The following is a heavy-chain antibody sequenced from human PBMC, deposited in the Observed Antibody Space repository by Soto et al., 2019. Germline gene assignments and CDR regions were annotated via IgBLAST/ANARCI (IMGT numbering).Heavy chain of an antibody. J-gene: IGHJ4*02. CDR2: ITPIYPTT. V-gene: IGHV1-69*13. CDR3: ARIPRYSFPTSDDLDS. D-gene: IGHD5-18*01. Sequence: ASVKVSCKASGGTFYTYTFSWVRQAPGQGLEWMGSITPIYPTTNYAEKFQGRLTVTADGSTNTAYMELNSLTSDDTAVYYCARIPRYSFPTSDDLDSWGQGTLVTVSS. CDR1: GGTFYTYT.